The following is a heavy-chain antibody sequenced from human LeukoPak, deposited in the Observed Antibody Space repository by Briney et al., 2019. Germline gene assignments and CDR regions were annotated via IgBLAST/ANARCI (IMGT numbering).Heavy chain of an antibody. CDR3: ARVRDGYNDY. V-gene: IGHV4-30-2*01. J-gene: IGHJ4*02. CDR2: IYHSGST. D-gene: IGHD5-24*01. CDR1: GGSISSGGYS. Sequence: SETLSLTCAVSGGSISSGGYSWGWIRQPPGKGLEWIGYIYHSGSTYYNPSLKSRVTISVDRSKNQFSLKLSSVAAADTAVYYCARVRDGYNDYWGQGTLVTVSS.